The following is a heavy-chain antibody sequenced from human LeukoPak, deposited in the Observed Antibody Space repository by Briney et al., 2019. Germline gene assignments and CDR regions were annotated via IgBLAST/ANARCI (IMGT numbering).Heavy chain of an antibody. Sequence: SEILSLTCAVSGGSISSGGYSWSWIRQPPGKGLEWIGYIYHSGSTYYNPSLKSRVTISVDRSKNQFSLKLSSVTAADTAVYYCASLQNTMVRGVGLFDYWGQGTLVTVSS. V-gene: IGHV4-30-2*01. J-gene: IGHJ4*02. CDR2: IYHSGST. CDR3: ASLQNTMVRGVGLFDY. CDR1: GGSISSGGYS. D-gene: IGHD3-10*01.